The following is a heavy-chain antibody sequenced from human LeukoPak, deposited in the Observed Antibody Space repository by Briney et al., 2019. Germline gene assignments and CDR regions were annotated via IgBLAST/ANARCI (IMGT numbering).Heavy chain of an antibody. CDR3: ARVLRDYYFDY. CDR1: GLSFSTYN. J-gene: IGHJ4*02. Sequence: KTGGSLRLSCAASGLSFSTYNMNWVRQAPGKGQEWVSSITMSSTYIYHADSVKGRFTISRGNAKNSLFLQMNSLRAEDTAVYYCARVLRDYYFDYWGQGTLVTVSS. CDR2: ITMSSTYI. D-gene: IGHD3-9*01. V-gene: IGHV3-21*01.